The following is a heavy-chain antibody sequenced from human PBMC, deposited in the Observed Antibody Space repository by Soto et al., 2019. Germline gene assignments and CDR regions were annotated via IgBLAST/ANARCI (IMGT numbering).Heavy chain of an antibody. Sequence: SETLSLTCAVSGGSISSSNWWSWVRQPPGKGLEWIGEIYHSGSTNYNPSLKSRVTISVDRSKNQFSLKLSSVTAADTAVYYCARKYSSSWQPYNWFDPWGQGTLVTVSS. CDR2: IYHSGST. D-gene: IGHD6-13*01. CDR1: GGSISSSNW. V-gene: IGHV4-4*02. J-gene: IGHJ5*02. CDR3: ARKYSSSWQPYNWFDP.